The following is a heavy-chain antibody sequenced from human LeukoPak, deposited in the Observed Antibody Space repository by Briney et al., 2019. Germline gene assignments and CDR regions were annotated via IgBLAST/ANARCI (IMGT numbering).Heavy chain of an antibody. V-gene: IGHV4-38-2*02. D-gene: IGHD1-26*01. J-gene: IGHJ4*02. CDR3: ARDYSGAGTVGATSGY. Sequence: PSETLSLTCTVSGYSISSGYYWGWIRQPPGKGLEWIGSIYHSGSTYYNPSLKSRVTMSVDTSKNQFSLKLRSVTAAGTAVYYCARDYSGAGTVGATSGYWGQGTLVTVSS. CDR1: GYSISSGYY. CDR2: IYHSGST.